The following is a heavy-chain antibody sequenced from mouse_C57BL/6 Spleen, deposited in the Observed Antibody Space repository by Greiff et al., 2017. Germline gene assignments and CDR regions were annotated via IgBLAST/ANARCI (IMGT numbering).Heavy chain of an antibody. CDR3: ARGPHYYGSPYWYFDV. CDR1: GYSITSDY. V-gene: IGHV3-8*01. J-gene: IGHJ1*03. Sequence: EVKLMESGPGLAKPSQTLSLTCSVTGYSITSDYWNWIRKFPGNKLEYMGYISYSGSTYYNPSLKSRISITRDTSKNQYYLQLNSVTTEDTATYYCARGPHYYGSPYWYFDVWGTGTTVTVSS. D-gene: IGHD1-1*01. CDR2: ISYSGST.